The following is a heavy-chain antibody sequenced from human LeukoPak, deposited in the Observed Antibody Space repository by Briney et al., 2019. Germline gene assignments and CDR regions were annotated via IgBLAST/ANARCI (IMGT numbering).Heavy chain of an antibody. CDR2: ISGSGGST. V-gene: IGHV3-23*01. CDR3: AAQKRGNYRPYYFDY. CDR1: GFTFGSYA. D-gene: IGHD3-16*02. Sequence: GGSLRLSCAASGFTFGSYAMNWVRQSPGKGLEWVSAISGSGGSTYYADSVKGRFTISRDNSKNTLYLQMNSMRAEDTAVYYCAAQKRGNYRPYYFDYWGQGTLVTVSS. J-gene: IGHJ4*02.